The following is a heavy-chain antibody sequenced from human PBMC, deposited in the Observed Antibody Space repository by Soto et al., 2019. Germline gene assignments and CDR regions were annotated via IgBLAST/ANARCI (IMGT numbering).Heavy chain of an antibody. V-gene: IGHV4-30-2*01. CDR1: GGSISSGGYS. CDR2: IYHSGST. Sequence: SETLSLTCAVSGGSISSGGYSWSWIRQPPGKGLEWIGYIYHSGSTYYNPSLKSRVTISVDRSKNQFSLKLSSVTAADTAVYYCARGGIMITFGGVIAHRFFDYWGQGTLVTVSS. CDR3: ARGGIMITFGGVIAHRFFDY. J-gene: IGHJ4*02. D-gene: IGHD3-16*02.